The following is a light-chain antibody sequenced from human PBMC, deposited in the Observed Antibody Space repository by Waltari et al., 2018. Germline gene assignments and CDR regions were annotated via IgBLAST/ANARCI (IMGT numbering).Light chain of an antibody. CDR3: QQYSNWPPEVT. V-gene: IGKV3-15*01. CDR2: DAS. J-gene: IGKJ3*01. CDR1: QSVSSN. Sequence: EIVMTQSPATLSVSPGESATLPCRASQSVSSNLAWYQQKPGQAPRLLIYDASSRATGIPARFSGSGSGTEFTLTISSLQSEDSALYYCQQYSNWPPEVTFGPGTKVDIK.